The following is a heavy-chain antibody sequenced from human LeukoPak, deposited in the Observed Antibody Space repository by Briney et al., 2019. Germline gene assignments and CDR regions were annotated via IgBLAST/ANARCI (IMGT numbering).Heavy chain of an antibody. Sequence: SQTLSLTCAISGDSLSSNTTAWNWIRQSPSRGLEWLGRTYYRSKWYSDYAVFVKSRITINPDTSKNQFSLQLNSVTPEDTAVYYCARLSQSYYDSSGGTTYYCYYGMDVWGQGTTVTVSS. CDR1: GDSLSSNTTA. CDR2: TYYRSKWYS. CDR3: ARLSQSYYDSSGGTTYYCYYGMDV. V-gene: IGHV6-1*01. J-gene: IGHJ6*02. D-gene: IGHD3-22*01.